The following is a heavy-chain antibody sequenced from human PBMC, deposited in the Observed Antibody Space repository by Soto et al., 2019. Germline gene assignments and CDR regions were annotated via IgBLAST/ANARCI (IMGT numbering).Heavy chain of an antibody. CDR1: GFTFTDDY. D-gene: IGHD2-21*01. Sequence: QVQLVESGGGLVKPGGSLRLSCAASGFTFTDDYMTWVRQAPGKGLEWISYSSGSGGTIYYADSVKGRFTISRDNAKTSLYRQINTLRAEDSALYYCARGYSAIEYWGQGTPVTVSS. CDR3: ARGYSAIEY. CDR2: SSGSGGTI. J-gene: IGHJ4*02. V-gene: IGHV3-11*01.